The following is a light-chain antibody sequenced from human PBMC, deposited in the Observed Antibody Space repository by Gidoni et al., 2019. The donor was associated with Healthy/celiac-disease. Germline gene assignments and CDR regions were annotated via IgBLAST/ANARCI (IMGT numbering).Light chain of an antibody. J-gene: IGLJ3*02. CDR2: GTS. CDR1: STNIGAGYD. Sequence: QSELTHPHSVSGPPGQRVTISCTGSSTNIGAGYDVHGYQQLPGTATKLLIHGTSNRPSGVPDRFSGSKSGTSASLAITGLQAEDEADYYCQSYDSSLSGWVFGGGTKLTVL. V-gene: IGLV1-40*01. CDR3: QSYDSSLSGWV.